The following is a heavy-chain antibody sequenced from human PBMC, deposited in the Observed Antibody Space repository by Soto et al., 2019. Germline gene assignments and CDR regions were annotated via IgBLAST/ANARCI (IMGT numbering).Heavy chain of an antibody. Sequence: ESGGGLVQPGGSLRLSCAASGFILSSYAMTWVRQAPGKGLEWVANINEDGSEKDYVDSVKGRFTISRDNAKNSLSLQMNSLRAEDTAVYYCARGRYQFDYWGQGTLVTVSS. V-gene: IGHV3-7*01. CDR3: ARGRYQFDY. CDR1: GFILSSYA. D-gene: IGHD3-16*02. CDR2: INEDGSEK. J-gene: IGHJ4*02.